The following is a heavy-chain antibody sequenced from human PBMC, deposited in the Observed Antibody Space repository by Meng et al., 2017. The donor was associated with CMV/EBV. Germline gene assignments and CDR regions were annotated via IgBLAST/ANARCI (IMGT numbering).Heavy chain of an antibody. CDR3: ARDEGGGIG. Sequence: GGSLRLSCAASGFTFSDYYMDWVRQAPGKGPEWVSSISSSSTVYYADSVKGRFTISRDNAKNSLYLQMNSLRAEDTAVYYCARDEGGGIGWGQGTLVTVSS. V-gene: IGHV3-69-1*01. D-gene: IGHD2-15*01. CDR1: GFTFSDYY. J-gene: IGHJ4*02. CDR2: ISSSSTV.